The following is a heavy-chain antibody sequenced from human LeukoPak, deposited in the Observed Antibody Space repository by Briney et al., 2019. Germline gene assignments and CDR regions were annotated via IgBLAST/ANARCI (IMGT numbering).Heavy chain of an antibody. CDR3: ARLLNNDNSGDPDSFDM. CDR1: GGSISMDY. Sequence: SETLSLTCSVSGGSISMDYWSWIRQPPGKGLEWIGYISYRGSPSYNPSFQSRITISMEMSKTHFSLKLTSTTAADTAVYYCARLLNNDNSGDPDSFDMWGPGTMVTVSS. D-gene: IGHD3-22*01. CDR2: ISYRGSP. V-gene: IGHV4-59*12. J-gene: IGHJ3*02.